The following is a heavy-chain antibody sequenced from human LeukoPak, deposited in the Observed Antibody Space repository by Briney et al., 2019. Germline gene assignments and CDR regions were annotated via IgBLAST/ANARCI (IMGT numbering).Heavy chain of an antibody. CDR2: INHSGST. Sequence: SETLSLTCAVYGGSFSGYYWSWIRQPPGKGLEWIGEINHSGSTNYNPSLKSRVTISVDTSKNQFSLKLSSVTAADTAVYYCARVRYYYGSGSPGPDYWGQGTLVTVSS. V-gene: IGHV4-34*01. J-gene: IGHJ4*02. CDR3: ARVRYYYGSGSPGPDY. D-gene: IGHD3-10*01. CDR1: GGSFSGYY.